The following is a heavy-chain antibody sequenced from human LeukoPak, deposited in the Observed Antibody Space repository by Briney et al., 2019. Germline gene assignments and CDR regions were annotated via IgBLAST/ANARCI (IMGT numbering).Heavy chain of an antibody. CDR1: GGSINSGDYY. V-gene: IGHV3-11*01. CDR2: ISSSGSTI. D-gene: IGHD4-23*01. CDR3: ARDSVVDY. J-gene: IGHJ4*02. Sequence: LSLTCTVSGGSINSGDYYWSWIRQAPGKGLEWVSYISSSGSTIYYADSVKGRFTISRDNAKNSLYLQMNSLRAEDTAVYYCARDSVVDYWGQGTLVTVSS.